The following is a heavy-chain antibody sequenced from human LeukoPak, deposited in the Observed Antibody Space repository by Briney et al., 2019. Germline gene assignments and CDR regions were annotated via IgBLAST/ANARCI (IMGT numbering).Heavy chain of an antibody. Sequence: AETLSLTCTVSGGTISGYYWSWIRQPPGKGLECIGLIYCSGSATYNPSLKTRVTMSVDTSKNQFFLNLRSVTAADTDVYYCARVGIDSTTSSKFTLNYFDYWGQGTLVSVSS. CDR1: GGTISGYY. J-gene: IGHJ4*02. V-gene: IGHV4-59*08. CDR2: IYCSGSA. D-gene: IGHD2/OR15-2a*01. CDR3: ARVGIDSTTSSKFTLNYFDY.